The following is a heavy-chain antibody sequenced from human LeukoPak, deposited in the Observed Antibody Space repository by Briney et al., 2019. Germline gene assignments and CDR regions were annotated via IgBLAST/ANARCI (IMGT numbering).Heavy chain of an antibody. J-gene: IGHJ4*02. CDR1: GFTFSSYA. CDR2: ISYDGSNK. CDR3: AREIDRADY. Sequence: GGSLRLSCAASGFTFSSYAMHWVRQAPGKGPEWVAVISYDGSNKYYADSVKGRFTISRDNSKNTLYLQMNSLRAEDTAVYYCAREIDRADYWGQGTLVTVSS. D-gene: IGHD3-9*01. V-gene: IGHV3-30-3*01.